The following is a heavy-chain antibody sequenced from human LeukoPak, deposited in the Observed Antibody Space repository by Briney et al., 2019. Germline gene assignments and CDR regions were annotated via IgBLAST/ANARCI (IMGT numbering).Heavy chain of an antibody. CDR3: AVTLSRVD. Sequence: GGSLRLSCAASGFTFSSYAMHWVRQAPGKGLEWVAVISYDGSNKYYADSVKGRFTISRDNSKNTLYLQMNSLRAEDTAVYYCAVTLSRVDWGQGTLVTVSS. CDR1: GFTFSSYA. D-gene: IGHD4-23*01. CDR2: ISYDGSNK. V-gene: IGHV3-30-3*01. J-gene: IGHJ4*02.